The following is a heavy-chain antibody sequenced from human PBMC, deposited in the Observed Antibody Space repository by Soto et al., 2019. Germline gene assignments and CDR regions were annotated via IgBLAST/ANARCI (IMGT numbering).Heavy chain of an antibody. CDR1: GFTFSSYG. CDR3: ARIPDVDTAMVILDY. D-gene: IGHD5-18*01. J-gene: IGHJ4*02. V-gene: IGHV3-30*03. CDR2: ISYDGSNK. Sequence: QVQLVESGGGVVQPGRSLRLSCVASGFTFSSYGMHWVRQAPGKGLEWVAVISYDGSNKYYADSVKGRFTISRDNSKNTLYLQMNSLRAEDTAVYYCARIPDVDTAMVILDYWGQGTLVTVSS.